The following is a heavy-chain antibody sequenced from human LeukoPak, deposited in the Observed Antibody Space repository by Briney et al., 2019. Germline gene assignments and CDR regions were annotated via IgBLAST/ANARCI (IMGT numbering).Heavy chain of an antibody. CDR2: NSSSSSYI. Sequence: KSGGSLRLSCAASGFTFSSYSMNWVRQAPGKGLEWVSSNSSSSSYIYYADSVKGRFTISRDNAKNSLYLQMNSLRAEDTAVYYCASYRYWLAFDIWGRGTMVTVSS. CDR3: ASYRYWLAFDI. J-gene: IGHJ3*02. V-gene: IGHV3-21*01. CDR1: GFTFSSYS. D-gene: IGHD2-8*02.